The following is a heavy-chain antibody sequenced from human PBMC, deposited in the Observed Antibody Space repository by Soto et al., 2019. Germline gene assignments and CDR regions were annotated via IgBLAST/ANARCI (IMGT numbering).Heavy chain of an antibody. CDR3: NSPETALDGFDY. CDR1: GFTFSGSA. J-gene: IGHJ4*02. D-gene: IGHD5-18*01. CDR2: IRSKANSYAT. Sequence: EVQLVESGGGLVQPGGSLKLSCAASGFTFSGSAMHWVRQASGKGLEWVGRIRSKANSYATAYAASVKGRFTISRDDSKNTAYLQMNSLKTEDTAVYSCNSPETALDGFDYWGQGTLVTVSS. V-gene: IGHV3-73*02.